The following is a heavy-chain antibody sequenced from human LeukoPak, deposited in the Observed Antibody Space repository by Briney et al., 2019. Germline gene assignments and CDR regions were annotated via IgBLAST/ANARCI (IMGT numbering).Heavy chain of an antibody. CDR1: GYTFTSYG. D-gene: IGHD2-2*01. Sequence: ASVKVSCKASGYTFTSYGISWVRQAPGQGLEWMGWISAYNGNTNYAQKLQGRVTMTTDTSTSTAYMELRSLRSDDMAVYYCARGMAGYCSSTSCQTYDYWGQGTLVTVSS. CDR2: ISAYNGNT. J-gene: IGHJ4*02. V-gene: IGHV1-18*03. CDR3: ARGMAGYCSSTSCQTYDY.